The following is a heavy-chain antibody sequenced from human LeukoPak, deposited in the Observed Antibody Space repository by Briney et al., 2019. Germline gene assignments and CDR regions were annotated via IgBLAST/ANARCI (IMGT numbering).Heavy chain of an antibody. CDR2: ISSDGSII. CDR1: GYSFTSYW. V-gene: IGHV3-74*01. D-gene: IGHD4/OR15-4a*01. Sequence: GESLKISCKGSGYSFTSYWMHWVRQAPGKGLVWVSRISSDGSIINYADSVKGRFTISRDNAKNTLYLQMNSLRVEDTAVYYCATSPSLVVLTDYWGQGTLVTVSS. CDR3: ATSPSLVVLTDY. J-gene: IGHJ4*02.